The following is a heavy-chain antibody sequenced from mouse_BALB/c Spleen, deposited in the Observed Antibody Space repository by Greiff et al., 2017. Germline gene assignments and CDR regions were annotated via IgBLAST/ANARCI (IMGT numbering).Heavy chain of an antibody. CDR2: IDPANGNT. CDR3: ARSNRDGTMDY. CDR1: GFSITDTY. Sequence: VPLQQSGAELVKPGASVKLSCTASGFSITDTYMHWVKQRPEQGLEWIGRIDPANGNTKYDPKFQGKATITADTSSNTAYLQLSSLTSEDTAVYYCARSNRDGTMDYWGQGTSVTVSA. D-gene: IGHD4-1*01. V-gene: IGHV14-3*02. J-gene: IGHJ4*01.